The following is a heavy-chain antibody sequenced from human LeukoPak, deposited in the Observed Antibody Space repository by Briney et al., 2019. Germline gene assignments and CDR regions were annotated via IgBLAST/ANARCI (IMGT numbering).Heavy chain of an antibody. CDR3: ARWGSRAPMFVGLFDY. Sequence: PGRSLRLSCATSGFTFPFYSMHWVRQAPGKGLEWVSAIGNDGFRKYYADSVKGRFTISRDNSKSTVYLDINSLRPEDTAVYHCARWGSRAPMFVGLFDYWGLGTLVTVSS. CDR2: IGNDGFRK. D-gene: IGHD3-10*02. J-gene: IGHJ4*02. CDR1: GFTFPFYS. V-gene: IGHV3-30*04.